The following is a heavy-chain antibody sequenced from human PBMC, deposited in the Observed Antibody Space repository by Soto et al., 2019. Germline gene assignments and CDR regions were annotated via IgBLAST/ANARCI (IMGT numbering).Heavy chain of an antibody. V-gene: IGHV3-23*01. D-gene: IGHD1-1*01. Sequence: EVQLLESGGGLVQPGGSLRLSCAASGFTFSSYAMSWVRQAPGKGLEWVSAISGSGGSTYYADSVKGRFTISRDNSKNTLYMQRIRGRAEERAVYYCAIKAPSAERRTGLAFEHWCQGTLVTVS. CDR1: GFTFSSYA. CDR2: ISGSGGST. CDR3: AIKAPSAERRTGLAFEH. J-gene: IGHJ4*02.